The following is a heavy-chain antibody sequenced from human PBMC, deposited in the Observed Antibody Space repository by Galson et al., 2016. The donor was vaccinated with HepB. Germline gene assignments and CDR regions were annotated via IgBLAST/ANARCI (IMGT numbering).Heavy chain of an antibody. CDR3: ARGWIQSGMDV. D-gene: IGHD5-18*01. J-gene: IGHJ6*02. CDR2: TYYRSRWYH. V-gene: IGHV6-1*01. Sequence: SRGLEWLGRTYYRSRWYHDYAVSVKSRITVNSDTSKNQLSLQLHSVSLEDTGVYYCARGWIQSGMDVWGRGTTVTVSS.